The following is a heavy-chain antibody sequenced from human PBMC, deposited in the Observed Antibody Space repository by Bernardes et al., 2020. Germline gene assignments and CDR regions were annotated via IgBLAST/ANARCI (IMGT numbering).Heavy chain of an antibody. Sequence: GGSLILSCAASGFSLSSYWMHWVRQVPGKGLVWVSRINRDGSTTTYADSVKGRFTISRDNTKNTLYLQMNSLRAEDTAVYYCATSADNYVGFEYWGQGTPVSVSS. J-gene: IGHJ4*02. V-gene: IGHV3-74*03. D-gene: IGHD4-4*01. CDR3: ATSADNYVGFEY. CDR1: GFSLSSYW. CDR2: INRDGSTT.